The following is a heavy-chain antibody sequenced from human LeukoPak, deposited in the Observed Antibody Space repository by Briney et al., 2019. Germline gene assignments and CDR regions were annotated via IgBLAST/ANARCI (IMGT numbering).Heavy chain of an antibody. CDR3: AKGVGSYKDIDY. J-gene: IGHJ4*02. CDR2: ITGTGRTT. D-gene: IGHD1-26*01. Sequence: GRSLRLSCAAPGLTFSSETMTWVRQAPGKGLEWVSAITGTGRTTYYADSVKGRFTISRDNSKNTLYLQMNSLRAEDTAVYYCAKGVGSYKDIDYWGQGTLVTVSS. CDR1: GLTFSSET. V-gene: IGHV3-23*01.